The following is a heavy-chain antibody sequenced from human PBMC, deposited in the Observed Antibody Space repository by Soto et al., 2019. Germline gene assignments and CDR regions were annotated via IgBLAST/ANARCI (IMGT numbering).Heavy chain of an antibody. CDR1: GFTFSSYA. CDR2: ISYDGSNK. V-gene: IGHV3-30-3*01. Sequence: PGGSLRLSCAASGFTFSSYAMHWVRQAPGKGLEWVAVISYDGSNKYYADSVKGRFTISRDNSKNTLYLQMNSLRAEDTAVYYCARDPALSHPSPRGFGFDYWGQGTLVTVSS. D-gene: IGHD3-16*01. J-gene: IGHJ4*02. CDR3: ARDPALSHPSPRGFGFDY.